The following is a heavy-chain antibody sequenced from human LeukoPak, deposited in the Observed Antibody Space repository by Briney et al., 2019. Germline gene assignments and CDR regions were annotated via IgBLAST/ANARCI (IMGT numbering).Heavy chain of an antibody. Sequence: HGESLKISCKGSGYSFTSYWIGWVRQMPGKGLEWMGIIYPGDSDTRYSPSFQGQVTISADKSISTAYLQWSSLKASDTAMYYCAIWLGSSGYSLDAFDIWGQGTMVTVSS. CDR3: AIWLGSSGYSLDAFDI. CDR2: IYPGDSDT. D-gene: IGHD3-22*01. V-gene: IGHV5-51*01. CDR1: GYSFTSYW. J-gene: IGHJ3*02.